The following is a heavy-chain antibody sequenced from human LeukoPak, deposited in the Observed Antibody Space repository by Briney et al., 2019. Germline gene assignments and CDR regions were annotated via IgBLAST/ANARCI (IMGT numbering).Heavy chain of an antibody. CDR3: AREADCGGDCYYFDY. J-gene: IGHJ4*02. CDR1: GFSISSGYY. CDR2: IYHIGGT. V-gene: IGHV4-38-2*02. Sequence: SETLSLTCVVSGFSISSGYYWGCIRQPPGKGLEWFGSIYHIGGTYYNPSLKSRVTISVDTSKNQFSLKLSSVTAADTAVYYCAREADCGGDCYYFDYWGQGTLVTVSS. D-gene: IGHD2-21*01.